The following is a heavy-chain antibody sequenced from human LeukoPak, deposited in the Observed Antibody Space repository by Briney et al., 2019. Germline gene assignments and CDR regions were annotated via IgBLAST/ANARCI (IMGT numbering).Heavy chain of an antibody. Sequence: PGGSLRLSCEATVFTFSSYRLSWVRQAPGKGLEWVAHIKEDESDEYYVDSVRGRFTASRDNAKNSVNLQMNSLRVEDTAVYYCARWRGRQSEFDYWGQGTLVTVSS. CDR2: IKEDESDE. J-gene: IGHJ4*02. CDR3: ARWRGRQSEFDY. D-gene: IGHD1-1*01. V-gene: IGHV3-7*01. CDR1: VFTFSSYR.